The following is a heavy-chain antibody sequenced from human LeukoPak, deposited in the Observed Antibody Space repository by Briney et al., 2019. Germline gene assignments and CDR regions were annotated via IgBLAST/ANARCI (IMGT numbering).Heavy chain of an antibody. CDR3: AKTPYYDILTGYYKGDYYYGMDV. V-gene: IGHV3-7*01. CDR1: GLSFSGQW. CDR2: IKHDGGEK. J-gene: IGHJ6*02. Sequence: GESLRLSCVASGLSFSGQWLNWVRQAPGQGLEWVANIKHDGGEKYYVDSVKGRFTISRDNSKNTLYLQMNSLRAEDTAVYYCAKTPYYDILTGYYKGDYYYGMDVWGQGTTVTVSS. D-gene: IGHD3-9*01.